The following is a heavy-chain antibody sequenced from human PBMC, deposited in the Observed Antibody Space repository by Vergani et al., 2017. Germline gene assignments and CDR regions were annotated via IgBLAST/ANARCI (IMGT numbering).Heavy chain of an antibody. CDR1: GGSISSSSYY. CDR2: IYYSGST. V-gene: IGHV4-39*07. D-gene: IGHD4-23*01. J-gene: IGHJ4*02. CDR3: ASSPYGGNSGDY. Sequence: QLQLQESGPGLVKPSETLSLTCTVSGGSISSSSYYWGWIRQPPGKGLEWIGSIYYSGSTYYNPSLKSRVTISVDTSKNQFSLKLSSVTAADTAVYYCASSPYGGNSGDYWGQGTLVTVSS.